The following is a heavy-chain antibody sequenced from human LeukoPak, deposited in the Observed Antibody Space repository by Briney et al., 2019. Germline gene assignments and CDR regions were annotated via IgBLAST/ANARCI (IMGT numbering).Heavy chain of an antibody. D-gene: IGHD3-10*01. CDR1: GFTFDDYA. J-gene: IGHJ4*02. CDR3: AKVLFGSGSYYNGLGLDY. CDR2: ISWNSGSI. V-gene: IGHV3-9*01. Sequence: PGGSLRLSCAAPGFTFDDYAMHWVRQAPGKGLEWVSGISWNSGSIGYADSVKGRFTISRDNAKNSLYLQMNSLRAEDTALYYCAKVLFGSGSYYNGLGLDYWGQGTLVTVSS.